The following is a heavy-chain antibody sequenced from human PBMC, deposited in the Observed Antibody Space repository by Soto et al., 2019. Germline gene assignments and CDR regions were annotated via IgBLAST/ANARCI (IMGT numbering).Heavy chain of an antibody. V-gene: IGHV3-11*01. CDR1: GIVFSDY. CDR2: ISGSGRTI. CDR3: ARLPFPWGWFDP. J-gene: IGHJ5*02. Sequence: QVQLVESGGGLVKPGGSLRLSCAASGIVFSDYMSWVRQAPGKGLEWLSYISGSGRTIYSADSVKGRFTISRDNATNSPYVQMINARTGDTAGYYGARLPFPWGWFDPWGQGTLVTVS. D-gene: IGHD3-16*01.